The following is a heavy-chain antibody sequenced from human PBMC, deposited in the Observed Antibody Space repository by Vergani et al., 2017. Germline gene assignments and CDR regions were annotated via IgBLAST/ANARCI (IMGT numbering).Heavy chain of an antibody. CDR3: ARDGIKYNWFDP. V-gene: IGHV1-3*01. CDR1: GYTFTSYA. Sequence: QVQLVQSGAEVKKPGASVKVSCKASGYTFTSYAMHWVRQAPGQRLEWIGWINAGNGNTKYSQKFQGRVTITRDTSASTAYMELSSLRSEDTAVYYCARDGIKYNWFDPWGQGTLVTVSS. D-gene: IGHD1-26*01. J-gene: IGHJ5*02. CDR2: INAGNGNT.